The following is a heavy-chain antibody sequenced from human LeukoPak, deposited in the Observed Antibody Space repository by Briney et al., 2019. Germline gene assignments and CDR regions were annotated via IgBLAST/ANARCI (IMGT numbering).Heavy chain of an antibody. CDR3: ARNLPHGHDY. V-gene: IGHV4-30-2*01. CDR2: IYHSGST. D-gene: IGHD5/OR15-5a*01. Sequence: PSETLSLTCTVSGGSISSGGYYWSWIRQPPGKGLEWIGYIYHSGSTYYNPSLKSRVTISVDRSKNQFSLKLSSVTAADTAVYYCARNLPHGHDYWGQGTLVTVSS. J-gene: IGHJ4*02. CDR1: GGSISSGGYY.